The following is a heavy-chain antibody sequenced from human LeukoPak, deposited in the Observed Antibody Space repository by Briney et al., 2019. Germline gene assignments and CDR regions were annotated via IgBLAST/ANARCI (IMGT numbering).Heavy chain of an antibody. V-gene: IGHV3-21*01. CDR1: GFTFITYS. J-gene: IGHJ4*02. CDR3: ARGLVGTTSVYFDY. Sequence: PGGSLRLSCAVSGFTFITYSMNWVRQAPGKGLEWVSSISSGSGYIYQADSVKGRFTISRDNAKNSLYLQMNSLRAEDTAVYYCARGLVGTTSVYFDYWGQRTLVTVSS. CDR2: ISSGSGYI. D-gene: IGHD1-26*01.